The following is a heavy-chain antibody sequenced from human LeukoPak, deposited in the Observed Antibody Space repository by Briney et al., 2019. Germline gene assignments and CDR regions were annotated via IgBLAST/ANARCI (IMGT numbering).Heavy chain of an antibody. D-gene: IGHD2-15*01. CDR3: ARDRYCSGGSCSGSLDY. Sequence: ASLKVSCKASGYTFTSYAMHWVRQAPGQRLEWMGWINTGNGNTKYSQEFQGRVTITRDTSASTAYMELSSLRSEDMAVYYCARDRYCSGGSCSGSLDYWGRGTLVTVSS. CDR2: INTGNGNT. CDR1: GYTFTSYA. J-gene: IGHJ4*02. V-gene: IGHV1-3*03.